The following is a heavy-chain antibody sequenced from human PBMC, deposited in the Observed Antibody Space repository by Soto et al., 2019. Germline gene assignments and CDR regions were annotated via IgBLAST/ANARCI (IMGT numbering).Heavy chain of an antibody. Sequence: VRLVQSGAEVKKPGASVKVSCKASGYTFTSYGISWVRQAPGQGLQRLGWIGAYNGNTNYAQKLQGRVTMTTDTSTMSAYMELRSLRPADTAVYYCASGRLAGSYYPPGYWGQGTLVTVSS. V-gene: IGHV1-18*01. J-gene: IGHJ4*02. CDR1: GYTFTSYG. CDR3: ASGRLAGSYYPPGY. D-gene: IGHD1-26*01. CDR2: IGAYNGNT.